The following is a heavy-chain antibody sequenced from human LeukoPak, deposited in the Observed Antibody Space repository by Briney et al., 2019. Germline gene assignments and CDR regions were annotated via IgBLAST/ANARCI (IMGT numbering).Heavy chain of an antibody. CDR3: SRGTSSAPLLS. CDR1: GGSFSGYY. D-gene: IGHD3-10*01. V-gene: IGHV4-34*01. Sequence: SETLSLTCAVYGGSFSGYYWSWIRQPAGNGLEWIGEINHSGSTNYNPSLKSRVTISVDMSKNQFSLKLSSVTAADTAVYYCSRGTSSAPLLSWGQGTLVTVSS. CDR2: INHSGST. J-gene: IGHJ5*02.